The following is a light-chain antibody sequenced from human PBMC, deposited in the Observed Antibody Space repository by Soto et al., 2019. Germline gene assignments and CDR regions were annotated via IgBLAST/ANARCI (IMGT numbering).Light chain of an antibody. CDR3: QSYDRSLSGSVV. Sequence: QSVLTQPRSVSGAPGQRVTISCTGSSSNIGAGYDVYWYQQLPGTAPKLLIYGNSNRPSGVPDRFSGSKSGTSASLAITGLQAEEDDDYYCQSYDRSLSGSVVFGGGTKVTVL. J-gene: IGLJ2*01. V-gene: IGLV1-40*01. CDR2: GNS. CDR1: SSNIGAGYD.